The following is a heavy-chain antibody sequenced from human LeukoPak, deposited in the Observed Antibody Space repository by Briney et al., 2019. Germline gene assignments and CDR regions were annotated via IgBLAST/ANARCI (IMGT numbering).Heavy chain of an antibody. CDR1: GFTFSSYA. V-gene: IGHV3-30-3*01. D-gene: IGHD6-13*01. CDR2: ISYDGSNK. Sequence: GGSLRLSCAASGFTFSSYAMHWVRQAPGKGLEWVAVISYDGSNKYYADSVKGRFTISRDNSKNTLYLQMNSLRAEDTAVYCCAKEEVSSWKPRYFDYWGQGTLVTVSS. CDR3: AKEEVSSWKPRYFDY. J-gene: IGHJ4*02.